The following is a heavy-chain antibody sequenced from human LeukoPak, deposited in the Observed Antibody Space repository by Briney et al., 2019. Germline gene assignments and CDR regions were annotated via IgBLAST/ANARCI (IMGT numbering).Heavy chain of an antibody. CDR2: INPNSGGT. CDR1: GYTFTGYY. J-gene: IGHJ5*02. D-gene: IGHD5-12*01. V-gene: IGHV1-2*02. Sequence: ASVKLSCTASGYTFTGYYMHWGRQAPGQGLEWMGWINPNSGGTNYAQKFQGRVTMTRDTSISTAYMELSRLRSDDTAVYYCAREVATALVAPVRFDHWGQGTLVTVSS. CDR3: AREVATALVAPVRFDH.